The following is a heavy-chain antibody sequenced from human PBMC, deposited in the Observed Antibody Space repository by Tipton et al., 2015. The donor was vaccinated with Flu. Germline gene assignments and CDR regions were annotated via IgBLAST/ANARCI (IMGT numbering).Heavy chain of an antibody. Sequence: SLRLSCSASGFSFSFYGMHWVRQAPGKGLEWLALIWYDGGNQFYADSVKGRFTISRDNSANTLYLQMNSLRVEDTAMYYCTKDRNGEGYFDYWGQGALVTVSS. J-gene: IGHJ4*02. CDR1: GFSFSFYG. CDR3: TKDRNGEGYFDY. V-gene: IGHV3-33*06. D-gene: IGHD4-17*01. CDR2: IWYDGGNQ.